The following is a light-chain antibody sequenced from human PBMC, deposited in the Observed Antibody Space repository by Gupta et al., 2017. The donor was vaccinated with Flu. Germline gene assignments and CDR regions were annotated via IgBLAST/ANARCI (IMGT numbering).Light chain of an antibody. CDR2: ERR. Sequence: QSALTQPASVSGSPGQSITISCTGTSSDIGAYIHVSWYQQHPGKAPKLLIYERRKRPSGVSNRFSASKSGATASLTISGLQDEDEADYYCSSYSSITTLVFGTGTKVTVL. J-gene: IGLJ1*01. CDR3: SSYSSITTLV. CDR1: SSDIGAYIH. V-gene: IGLV2-14*01.